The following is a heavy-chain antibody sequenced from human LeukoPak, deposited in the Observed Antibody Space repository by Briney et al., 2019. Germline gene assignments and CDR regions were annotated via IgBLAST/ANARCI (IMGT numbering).Heavy chain of an antibody. J-gene: IGHJ6*02. Sequence: QAGWSLRLSCAASGFTFSSYWMNWARQAPGKGLEWVASINHNGNVNYYVDSVKGRFTISRDNAKNSLYLQMSNLSAEDTAVYFCARGGGLDVWCQGATVTGSS. D-gene: IGHD3-16*01. CDR1: GFTFSSYW. CDR2: INHNGNVN. CDR3: ARGGGLDV. V-gene: IGHV3-7*03.